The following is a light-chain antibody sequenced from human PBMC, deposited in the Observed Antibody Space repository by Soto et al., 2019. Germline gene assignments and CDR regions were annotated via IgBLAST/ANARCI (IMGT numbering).Light chain of an antibody. V-gene: IGKV1-6*01. CDR3: LQDYDYPRT. CDR1: QSIRNE. J-gene: IGKJ1*01. CDR2: AAS. Sequence: AIQVTQSPSSLSASVGDGVTITCRASQSIRNELSWYQEKPGNAPIFLFSAASSLQSGVPSRFSGSGSGTDFTLTISSLQPEDFATYYCLQDYDYPRTFGQGTKVDIK.